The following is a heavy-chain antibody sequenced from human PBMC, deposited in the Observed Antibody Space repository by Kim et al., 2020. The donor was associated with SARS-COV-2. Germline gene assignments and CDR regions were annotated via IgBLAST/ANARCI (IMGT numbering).Heavy chain of an antibody. D-gene: IGHD3-16*02. J-gene: IGHJ4*02. CDR3: ARFYDNVWGSYRYVDY. Sequence: LKSRVTISVDTSKNQFTLKLSSVTDADTAVYYCARFYDNVWGSYRYVDYWGQGTLVTVSS. V-gene: IGHV4-31*02.